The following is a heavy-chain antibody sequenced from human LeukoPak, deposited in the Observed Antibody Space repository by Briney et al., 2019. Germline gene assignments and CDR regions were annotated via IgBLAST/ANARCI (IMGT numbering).Heavy chain of an antibody. V-gene: IGHV3-7*01. Sequence: GGSLRLSCAASGFTFGNYWMTWVRQAPGKGLQWVANIKQDGSDKYYVDSVKGRFTISRDNAKNSLYLQMNSLRAEDTAVYYCTRDPEHGGDYIPGFDYWGQGTLVTVSS. CDR1: GFTFGNYW. D-gene: IGHD4-17*01. J-gene: IGHJ4*02. CDR3: TRDPEHGGDYIPGFDY. CDR2: IKQDGSDK.